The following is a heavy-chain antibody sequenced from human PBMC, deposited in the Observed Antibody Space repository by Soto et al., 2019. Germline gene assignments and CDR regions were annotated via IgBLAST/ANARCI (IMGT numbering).Heavy chain of an antibody. J-gene: IGHJ5*02. V-gene: IGHV1-18*01. Sequence: ASVKVSCKASGYTFTSYGISWVRQAPGQGLEWMGWISAYNGNTNYAQKLQGRVTMTTDTSTSTAYMELRSLRSDDTAVYYCAREYYYDSSGSSGWFDPWGQGTLVTVSS. D-gene: IGHD3-22*01. CDR1: GYTFTSYG. CDR3: AREYYYDSSGSSGWFDP. CDR2: ISAYNGNT.